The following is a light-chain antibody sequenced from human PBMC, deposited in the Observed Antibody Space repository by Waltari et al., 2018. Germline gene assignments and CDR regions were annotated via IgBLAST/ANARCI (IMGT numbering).Light chain of an antibody. CDR2: VNRDGSH. Sequence: QLVVTQSPSASASLGASVKLTCTLSSGHSSNIIAWLQQQPEKGPRYLMKVNRDGSHSRGDELPDRFSGSSSGAERYLTISSLQAEDEADYYCQTGGHGTWVFGGGTKLTVL. V-gene: IGLV4-69*01. CDR3: QTGGHGTWV. J-gene: IGLJ3*02. CDR1: SGHSSNI.